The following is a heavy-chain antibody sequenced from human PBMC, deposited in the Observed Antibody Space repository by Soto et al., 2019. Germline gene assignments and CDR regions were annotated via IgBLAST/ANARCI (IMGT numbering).Heavy chain of an antibody. Sequence: EVQLLESGGGLVQPGGSLRLSCAASGFTFSSYAMSWVRQAPGKGLEWVSAISGRGSSTYYADSVKGRFTISRDNSKNTLYLQMNSLRAEDTAVYYCAKVSSGWYDSFDYWGQGTLVTVSS. CDR1: GFTFSSYA. CDR2: ISGRGSST. CDR3: AKVSSGWYDSFDY. D-gene: IGHD6-19*01. J-gene: IGHJ4*02. V-gene: IGHV3-23*01.